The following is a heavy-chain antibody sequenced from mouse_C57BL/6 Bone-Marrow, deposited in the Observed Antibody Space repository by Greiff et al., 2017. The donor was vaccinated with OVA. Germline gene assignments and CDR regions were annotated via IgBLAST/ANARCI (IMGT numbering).Heavy chain of an antibody. CDR2: IYPRSGNT. J-gene: IGHJ4*01. Sequence: VKLQESGAELARPGASVKLSCKASGYTFTSYGISWVKQRTGQGLEWIGEIYPRSGNTYSNEKFKGKATLTADKSSSTAYMELRSLTSEDSAVYFCARDGDYGSSYKYYAMDYWGQGTSVTVSS. V-gene: IGHV1-81*01. CDR1: GYTFTSYG. D-gene: IGHD1-1*01. CDR3: ARDGDYGSSYKYYAMDY.